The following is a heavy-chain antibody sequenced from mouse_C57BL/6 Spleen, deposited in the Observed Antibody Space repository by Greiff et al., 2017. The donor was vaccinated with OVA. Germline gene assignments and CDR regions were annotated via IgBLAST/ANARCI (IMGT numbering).Heavy chain of an antibody. CDR3: ARPYYGSSLYYFDY. Sequence: EVKLVESGGGLVKPGGSLKLSCAASGFTFSDYGMHWVRQAPEKGLEWVAYISSGSSTIYYADTVKGRFTISRDNAKNPLFLQMTSRRSEDTAMYYCARPYYGSSLYYFDYWGQGTTLTVSS. J-gene: IGHJ2*01. CDR1: GFTFSDYG. V-gene: IGHV5-17*01. D-gene: IGHD1-1*01. CDR2: ISSGSSTI.